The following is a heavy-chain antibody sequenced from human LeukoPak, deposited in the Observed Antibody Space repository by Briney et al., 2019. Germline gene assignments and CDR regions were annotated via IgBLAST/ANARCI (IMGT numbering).Heavy chain of an antibody. J-gene: IGHJ3*02. CDR2: IYYSGNT. V-gene: IGHV4-59*01. D-gene: IGHD2-15*01. CDR3: ARHVVVAFNDVFDM. Sequence: SETLSLTCTVSCGPISSYYWSCIRQPPGKGLEWIGYIYYSGNTNYNPSLKGRVPISVDTSKNQFSPKLSSATAADPARLYRARHVVVAFNDVFDMWGEGTMVTVSS. CDR1: CGPISSYY.